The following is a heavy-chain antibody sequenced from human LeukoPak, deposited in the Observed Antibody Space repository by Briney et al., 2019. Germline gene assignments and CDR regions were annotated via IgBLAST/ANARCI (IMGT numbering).Heavy chain of an antibody. D-gene: IGHD3-10*01. CDR3: ARFYTTSQYGSGYMDV. V-gene: IGHV4-39*01. J-gene: IGHJ6*03. Sequence: SETLSLTCTVSGGSISSSSYYWGWIRQPPGKGLEWIGSMSYGGSTYYNPSLKSRVTIAVDTSKTQFSLKLSSVTAADTAVYYCARFYTTSQYGSGYMDVWGKGTTVTVSS. CDR1: GGSISSSSYY. CDR2: MSYGGST.